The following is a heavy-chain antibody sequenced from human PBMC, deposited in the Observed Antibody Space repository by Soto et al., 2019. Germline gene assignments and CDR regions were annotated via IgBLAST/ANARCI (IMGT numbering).Heavy chain of an antibody. CDR1: EYTFTGYY. CDR2: INPNSGGT. CDR3: SRVPAHIVVVVAATRARSNWFPP. V-gene: IGHV1-2*02. J-gene: IGHJ5*02. D-gene: IGHD2-15*01. Sequence: ASVKVSCKASEYTFTGYYMHWVRQALGQGLEWMGWINPNSGGTNYAQKFQGRVTMTRDTSISTAYMELSRLRSDDTAVYYCSRVPAHIVVVVAATRARSNWFPPWGQGPLVTVSS.